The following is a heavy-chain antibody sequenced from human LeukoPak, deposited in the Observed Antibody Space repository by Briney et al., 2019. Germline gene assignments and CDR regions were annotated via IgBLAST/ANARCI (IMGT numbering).Heavy chain of an antibody. CDR2: INPNSGGT. Sequence: GASVKVSCKASGGTFSSYAISWVRQAPGQGLEWMGWINPNSGGTNYAQKFQGRVTMTRDTSISTAYMELSRLRSGDTAVYYCARAVYDILTGYYGPADYWGQGTLVTVSS. J-gene: IGHJ4*02. CDR3: ARAVYDILTGYYGPADY. D-gene: IGHD3-9*01. CDR1: GGTFSSYA. V-gene: IGHV1-2*02.